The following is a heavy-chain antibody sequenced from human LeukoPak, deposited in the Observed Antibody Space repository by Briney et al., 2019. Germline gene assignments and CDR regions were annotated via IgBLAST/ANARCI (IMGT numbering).Heavy chain of an antibody. CDR1: GGSISSGGYS. D-gene: IGHD3-22*01. CDR3: HSSGYYPGPYYFDY. V-gene: IGHV4-30-2*01. CDR2: IYHSGST. Sequence: PSETLSLTCAVSGGSISSGGYSWSWIRQPPGKGPEWIGYIYHSGSTYYNPSLKSRVTISVDRSKNQFSLKLSSVTAADTAVYYCHSSGYYPGPYYFDYWGQGTLVTVSS. J-gene: IGHJ4*02.